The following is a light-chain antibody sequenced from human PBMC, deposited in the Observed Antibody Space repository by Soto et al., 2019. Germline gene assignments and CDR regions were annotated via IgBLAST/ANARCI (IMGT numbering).Light chain of an antibody. CDR2: YKSDSDK. CDR3: MIWNSSAWV. Sequence: QPVLAQPSSLSASPGASASLTCTLRSGINVGTYRIYWYQQKPGSPPQYLLRYKSDSDKHQGSGVPSRFSGSKDASANAGILLISGLQSEDEADYYCMIWNSSAWVFGGGTKLTVL. V-gene: IGLV5-45*02. CDR1: SGINVGTYR. J-gene: IGLJ2*01.